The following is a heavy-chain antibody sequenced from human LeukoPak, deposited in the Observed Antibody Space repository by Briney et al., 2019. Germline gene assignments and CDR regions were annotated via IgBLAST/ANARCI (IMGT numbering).Heavy chain of an antibody. D-gene: IGHD4-17*01. V-gene: IGHV1-18*01. CDR1: GYTFTSYG. Sequence: VASVKVSCKASGYTFTSYGISWVRQAPGQGLEWMGWISAYNGNTTYAQKLQGRVTMTTDTSTSTAYMELRSLRSDDTAVYYCARGGTTVTKGASWGDDWGQGTLVTVSS. CDR2: ISAYNGNT. J-gene: IGHJ4*02. CDR3: ARGGTTVTKGASWGDD.